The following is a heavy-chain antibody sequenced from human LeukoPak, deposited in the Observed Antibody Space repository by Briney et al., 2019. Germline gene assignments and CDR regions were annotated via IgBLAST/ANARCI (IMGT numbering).Heavy chain of an antibody. CDR2: IYYSGST. V-gene: IGHV4-31*03. Sequence: PSQTLSLTCSVSGGSISSGGYYWSWIRQHPGKGLEWIGHIYYSGSTYYNPSLKSRVTISLDTSKNQFSLKLTSVTAADTAVYYCARDGGILYYYGSGSYSHFDCWGQGTLVTVSS. D-gene: IGHD3-10*01. CDR1: GGSISSGGYY. J-gene: IGHJ4*02. CDR3: ARDGGILYYYGSGSYSHFDC.